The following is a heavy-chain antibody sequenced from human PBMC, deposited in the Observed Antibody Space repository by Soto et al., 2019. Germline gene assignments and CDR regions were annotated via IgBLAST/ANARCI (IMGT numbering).Heavy chain of an antibody. CDR3: AKIASSSGWDYYYYYMDV. V-gene: IGHV3-23*01. D-gene: IGHD6-19*01. J-gene: IGHJ6*03. CDR1: GFTFSSYA. CDR2: ISGSGGST. Sequence: GGSLRLSCAASGFTFSSYAMSWVRQAPGKGLEWVSAISGSGGSTYYADSVKGRFTISRDNSKNTLYLQMNSLRAEDTAVYYCAKIASSSGWDYYYYYMDVWGKGTTVTVSS.